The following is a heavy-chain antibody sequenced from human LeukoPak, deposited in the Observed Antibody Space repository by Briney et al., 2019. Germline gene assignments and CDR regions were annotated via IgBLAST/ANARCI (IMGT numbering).Heavy chain of an antibody. CDR3: ARVLAAAGTSVGY. Sequence: ASVKVSCKASGYTFTSYAMHWVRQAPGQRLEWMGWINAGNGNTKYSQKFQGRVTITRDTSASTAYMELSSLGSEDTAVYYCARVLAAAGTSVGYWGQGTLVTVSS. CDR1: GYTFTSYA. CDR2: INAGNGNT. V-gene: IGHV1-3*01. D-gene: IGHD6-13*01. J-gene: IGHJ4*02.